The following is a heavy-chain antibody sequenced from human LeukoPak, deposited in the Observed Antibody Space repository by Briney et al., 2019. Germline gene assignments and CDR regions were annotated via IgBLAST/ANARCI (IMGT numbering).Heavy chain of an antibody. D-gene: IGHD3-22*01. CDR3: ARAGYYYDSSGYYSGMDY. CDR1: GFTFSSYA. J-gene: IGHJ4*02. CDR2: ISYDGSNK. V-gene: IGHV3-30-3*01. Sequence: GGSLRLSCAASGFTFSSYAMHWVRQAPGKGLEWVAVISYDGSNKYYADSVKGRFTISRDNSKNTLYLQMNSLRAEDTAAYYCARAGYYYDSSGYYSGMDYWGQGTLVTVSS.